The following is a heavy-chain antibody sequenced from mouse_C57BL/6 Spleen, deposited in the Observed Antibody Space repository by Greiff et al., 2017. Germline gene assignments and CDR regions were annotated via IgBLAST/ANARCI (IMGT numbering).Heavy chain of an antibody. V-gene: IGHV3-1*01. CDR2: ISYSGST. CDR1: GYSITSGYD. Sequence: VQLKESGPGMVKPSQSLSLTCTVTGYSITSGYDWHWIRHFPGNKLEWMGYISYSGSTNYNPSLKSRISITHDTSKNHFFLKLNSVTTEDTATYYGAREGLLHYFDYWGQGTTLTVSS. CDR3: AREGLLHYFDY. J-gene: IGHJ2*01. D-gene: IGHD2-3*01.